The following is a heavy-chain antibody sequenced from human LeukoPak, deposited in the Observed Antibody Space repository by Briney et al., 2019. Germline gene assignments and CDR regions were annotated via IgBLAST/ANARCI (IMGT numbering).Heavy chain of an antibody. V-gene: IGHV3-21*01. CDR2: ISSSSSYI. CDR3: ARDRGGVAARRREGYYYYYGMDV. CDR1: GFTFSSYS. Sequence: PGGSLRLSCAASGFTFSSYSMNWVRQAPGKGLEWVSFISSSSSYIYYADSVKGRFTISRDNAKNSLYLQMNSLRAEDTAVYYCARDRGGVAARRREGYYYYYGMDVWGQGTTVTVSS. D-gene: IGHD6-6*01. J-gene: IGHJ6*02.